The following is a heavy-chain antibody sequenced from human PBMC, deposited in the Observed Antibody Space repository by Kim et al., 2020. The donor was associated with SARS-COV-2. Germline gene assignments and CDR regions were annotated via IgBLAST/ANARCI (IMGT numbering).Heavy chain of an antibody. CDR3: AKHGPGGWLDP. Sequence: GGYLRLSCAASGFTFSDYAMSWVRQAPGKGLQWVSSITNRGDSTFYADSVKGRFTISRDNSKNTLYLQINSLRAEDTAFFYCAKHGPGGWLDPWGRGTLVTVSS. V-gene: IGHV3-23*01. CDR2: ITNRGDST. CDR1: GFTFSDYA. J-gene: IGHJ5*02. D-gene: IGHD1-26*01.